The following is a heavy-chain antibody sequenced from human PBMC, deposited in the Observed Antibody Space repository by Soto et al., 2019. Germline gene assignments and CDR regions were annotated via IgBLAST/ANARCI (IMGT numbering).Heavy chain of an antibody. V-gene: IGHV1-18*01. CDR3: ARDVRLYSSSWFYY. CDR1: GYTFTSYG. J-gene: IGHJ4*02. Sequence: ASVKVSCKASGYTFTSYGISRVRQAPGQGLEWMGWISAYNGNTNYAQKLQGRVTMTTDTSTSTAYMELRSLRSDDTAVYYCARDVRLYSSSWFYYWGQGTLVTVSS. D-gene: IGHD6-13*01. CDR2: ISAYNGNT.